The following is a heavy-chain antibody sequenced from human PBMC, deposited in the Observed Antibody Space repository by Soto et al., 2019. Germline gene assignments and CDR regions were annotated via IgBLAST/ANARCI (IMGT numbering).Heavy chain of an antibody. J-gene: IGHJ4*02. CDR2: ISANDGGT. CDR1: DSVFVTSV. D-gene: IGHD4-17*01. Sequence: QALLEQSGPEVKKPGDSVIISCWLYDSVFVTSVITWLRQAPGQGLEWMGWISANDGGTNYAQKLQDRVTLTTDTSASTAYMELRSLRSDDTAVYYCARRLYGDYDYWGQGTLVTVSS. CDR3: ARRLYGDYDY. V-gene: IGHV1-18*01.